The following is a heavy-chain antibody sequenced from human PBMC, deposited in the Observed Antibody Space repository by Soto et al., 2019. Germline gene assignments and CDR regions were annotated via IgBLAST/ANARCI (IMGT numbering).Heavy chain of an antibody. CDR3: AHVHCSSTSCYAAGDY. V-gene: IGHV2-5*02. Sequence: QITLKESGPTLVKPTQTLTLTCTFSGFSLSTSGVGVGWIRQPPGKALEWLALIYWDDDKRYSPSLKRRLTITKDTSKNQVVLTMTNMDPVDTATYYCAHVHCSSTSCYAAGDYWGQGTLVTVSS. D-gene: IGHD2-2*01. CDR2: IYWDDDK. J-gene: IGHJ4*02. CDR1: GFSLSTSGVG.